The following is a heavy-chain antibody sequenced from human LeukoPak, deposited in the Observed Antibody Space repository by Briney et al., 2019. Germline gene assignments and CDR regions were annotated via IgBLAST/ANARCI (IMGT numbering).Heavy chain of an antibody. Sequence: PGGSLRLSCAASGFTFSSYAMSWVRQAPGKGVEWVSAISGSSGGNTYYTDSVKGRFTIIRDNSKNTLYLQMSSLRAEDTAVYYCATTRYDAFDIWGQGTMVTVS. CDR3: ATTRYDAFDI. V-gene: IGHV3-23*01. D-gene: IGHD4-17*01. CDR2: ISGSSGGNT. CDR1: GFTFSSYA. J-gene: IGHJ3*02.